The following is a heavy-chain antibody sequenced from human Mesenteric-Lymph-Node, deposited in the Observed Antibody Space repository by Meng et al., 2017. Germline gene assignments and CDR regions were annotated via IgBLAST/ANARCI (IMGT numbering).Heavy chain of an antibody. Sequence: GPGSVKPSRTLPIPRPVFGGSLRSRSWWSWVRQPPGKGLEWIGEIYHSGSTNYNPSLKSRVTISVDESKNQFSLRLSSVTAADTAVYYCARVGAYCGGDCYHPRWGQGTLVTVSS. CDR1: GGSLRSRSW. J-gene: IGHJ4*02. V-gene: IGHV4-4*02. CDR2: IYHSGST. D-gene: IGHD2-21*02. CDR3: ARVGAYCGGDCYHPR.